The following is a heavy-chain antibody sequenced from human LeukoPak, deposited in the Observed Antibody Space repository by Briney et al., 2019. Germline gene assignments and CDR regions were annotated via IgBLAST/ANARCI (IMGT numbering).Heavy chain of an antibody. Sequence: SETLSLTCTVSGGSISSGSYHWSWIRQPAGKGLEWIGRIYTSGSTNYNPSLKSRVTISVDTSKNQVSLKLISVTAADTAVYYCARENWNYGEDFWGQGTLVTVSS. CDR1: GGSISSGSYH. CDR2: IYTSGST. J-gene: IGHJ4*02. V-gene: IGHV4-61*02. CDR3: ARENWNYGEDF. D-gene: IGHD1-7*01.